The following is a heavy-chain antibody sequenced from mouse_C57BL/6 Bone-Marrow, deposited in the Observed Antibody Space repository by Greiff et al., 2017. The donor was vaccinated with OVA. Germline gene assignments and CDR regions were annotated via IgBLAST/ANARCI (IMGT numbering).Heavy chain of an antibody. D-gene: IGHD1-1*01. Sequence: QVQLQQPGAELVKPGASVKLSCKASGYTFTSYWMQWVKQRPGQGLEWIGEIDPSDSYTNYNQKFKGKATLTVDTSSSTAYMQLSSLTSEDSAVYYCARQGVYYYGSSYEVYWGQGTTLTVSS. V-gene: IGHV1-50*01. J-gene: IGHJ2*01. CDR3: ARQGVYYYGSSYEVY. CDR1: GYTFTSYW. CDR2: IDPSDSYT.